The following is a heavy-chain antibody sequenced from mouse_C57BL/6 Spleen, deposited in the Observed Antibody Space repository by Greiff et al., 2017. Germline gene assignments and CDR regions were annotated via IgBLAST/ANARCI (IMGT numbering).Heavy chain of an antibody. V-gene: IGHV1-69*01. CDR1: GYTFTSYW. Sequence: QVQLQQSGAELVMPGASVKLSCKASGYTFTSYWMHWVKQRPGQGLEWIGEIDPSDSYTNYNQTFKGKSTLTVDKSSSTAYMQLSSLTSEDSAVYYCARKGELCGGGDVWGTGTTVTVSS. D-gene: IGHD6-1*01. CDR3: ARKGELCGGGDV. CDR2: IDPSDSYT. J-gene: IGHJ1*03.